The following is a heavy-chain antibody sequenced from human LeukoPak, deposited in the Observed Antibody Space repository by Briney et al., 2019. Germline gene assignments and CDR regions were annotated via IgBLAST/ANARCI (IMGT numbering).Heavy chain of an antibody. CDR2: INPGGGST. CDR1: GYTFISYY. D-gene: IGHD3-10*01. CDR3: EREGGVLWFGELGY. V-gene: IGHV1-46*01. J-gene: IGHJ4*02. Sequence: ASVKVSCKASGYTFISYYMHWVRQAPGQGLEWMGIINPGGGSTSNAQRFQDRVTMTRATSTSTGYMELSNLRSKDTAVYLCEREGGVLWFGELGYWGQGTLVTVSS.